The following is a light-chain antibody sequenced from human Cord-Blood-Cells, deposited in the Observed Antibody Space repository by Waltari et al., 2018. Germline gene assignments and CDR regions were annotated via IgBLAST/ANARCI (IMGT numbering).Light chain of an antibody. CDR1: QSISSW. CDR3: QQYNSYSWT. J-gene: IGKJ1*01. CDR2: KAS. Sequence: DIQMTQSPSTLSASVGDRVTITCRASQSISSWLAWYQHKPGKAPKLLIYKASSLASGVPSMFSGSGSGTEFTLTISSLQPDDFATYYCQQYNSYSWTFGQGTKVEIK. V-gene: IGKV1-5*03.